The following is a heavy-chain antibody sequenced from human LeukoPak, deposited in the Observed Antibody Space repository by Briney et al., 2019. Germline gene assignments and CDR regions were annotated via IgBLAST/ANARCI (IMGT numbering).Heavy chain of an antibody. CDR2: IYYSGST. Sequence: SETLSLTCTVSGGSISSSSYYWGWIRQPPGKGLEWIGSIYYSGSTYYNPSLKSRVTISVDTSKNQFSLKLSSVTAADTAVYYCARTRPTRGQQLGEVRPTAFDPWGQGTLVTVSS. CDR1: GGSISSSSYY. J-gene: IGHJ5*02. V-gene: IGHV4-39*07. CDR3: ARTRPTRGQQLGEVRPTAFDP. D-gene: IGHD6-13*01.